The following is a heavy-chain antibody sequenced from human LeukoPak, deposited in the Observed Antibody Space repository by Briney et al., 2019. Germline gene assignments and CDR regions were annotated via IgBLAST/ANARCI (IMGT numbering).Heavy chain of an antibody. D-gene: IGHD2-2*01. CDR1: GGSFSGYY. J-gene: IGHJ4*02. CDR2: INHSGST. V-gene: IGHV4-34*01. CDR3: TVYCSSTSCSDDY. Sequence: PSETLSLTCAVYGGSFSGYYWSWIRQPPGEGLEWIGEINHSGSTNYNPSLKSRVTISVDTSKNQFSLKLSSVTAADTAVYYSTVYCSSTSCSDDYWGQGTLVTVSS.